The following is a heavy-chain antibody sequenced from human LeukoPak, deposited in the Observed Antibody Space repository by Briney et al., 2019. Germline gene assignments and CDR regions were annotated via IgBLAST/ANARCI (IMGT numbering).Heavy chain of an antibody. J-gene: IGHJ4*02. V-gene: IGHV3-48*04. CDR1: GFTFSSYS. CDR3: ARQGTPESRYYLPYFDY. D-gene: IGHD3-3*01. CDR2: ISSSGSTI. Sequence: GGSLRLSCAASGFTFSSYSMNWVRRAPGKGLEWVSYISSSGSTIYYADSMKGRFTVSRDNAKNSLYLQMNSLRAEDTAVYYCARQGTPESRYYLPYFDYWGQGILVTVSS.